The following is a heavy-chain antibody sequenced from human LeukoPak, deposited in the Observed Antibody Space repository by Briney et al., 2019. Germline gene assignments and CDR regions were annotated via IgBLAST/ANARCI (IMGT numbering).Heavy chain of an antibody. Sequence: GGSLRLSCAASGFSLRSLAMSWVRQAPGNGLEWVSASSGDGGNTDYANSVKGRFTISRDNSKNTIYLQMNSLRADDTAVYYCAKQGRNDFVDSWGQGTLVTVSS. D-gene: IGHD1-1*01. J-gene: IGHJ4*02. CDR2: SSGDGGNT. CDR3: AKQGRNDFVDS. V-gene: IGHV3-23*01. CDR1: GFSLRSLA.